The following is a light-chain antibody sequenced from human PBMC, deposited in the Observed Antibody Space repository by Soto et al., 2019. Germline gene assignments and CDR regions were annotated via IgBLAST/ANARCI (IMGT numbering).Light chain of an antibody. CDR3: QQCGSSSWT. CDR2: GAS. V-gene: IGKV3-20*01. J-gene: IGKJ1*01. CDR1: QSISSSY. Sequence: EIVLTQSPGTLSLSPGERATLSCRASQSISSSYLAWYQQKPGQAPRLLIYGASRRATGIPDGFSGSGSGTDFTLTVSRLEPEDFAVYYCQQCGSSSWTFGQGTKVEIK.